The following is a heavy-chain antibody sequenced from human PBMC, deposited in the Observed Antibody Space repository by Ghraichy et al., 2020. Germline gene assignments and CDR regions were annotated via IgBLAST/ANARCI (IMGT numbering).Heavy chain of an antibody. Sequence: GGSLRLSCEASGLTFSDYYMSWIRQAPGKGMEWVSYISSRGSGIYYADSVKGRFTISRDNAKNSLFLQMDGLRVEDTAVYYCAGFQITSWYLFDCWGQGSLVTVSS. V-gene: IGHV3-11*01. CDR1: GLTFSDYY. J-gene: IGHJ4*02. CDR2: ISSRGSGI. D-gene: IGHD6-13*01. CDR3: AGFQITSWYLFDC.